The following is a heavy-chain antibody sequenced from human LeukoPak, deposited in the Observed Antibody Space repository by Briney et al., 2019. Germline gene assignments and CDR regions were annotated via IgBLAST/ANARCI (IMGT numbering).Heavy chain of an antibody. CDR3: ARGRRFSWFDP. J-gene: IGHJ5*02. CDR2: IYYSGST. V-gene: IGHV4-39*07. CDR1: CGSINSRSYH. D-gene: IGHD3-16*01. Sequence: SETLSLTCTVSCGSINSRSYHWGWIRHPPGKGPEWIGSIYYSGSTYYNPSLKSRVTISVDTSKNQFSLKLSSVTAADTAVYYCARGRRFSWFDPWGQGTLVTVSS.